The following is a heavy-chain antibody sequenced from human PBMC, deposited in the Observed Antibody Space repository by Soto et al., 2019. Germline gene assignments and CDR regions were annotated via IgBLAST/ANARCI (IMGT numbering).Heavy chain of an antibody. CDR2: MNPNSGNT. J-gene: IGHJ4*02. CDR3: ARGAAALGSDY. Sequence: QVQLVQSGAEVKKPGASVKVSCKASGYTFTSYDINWVRQATGQGLEWMGWMNPNSGNTGYAQKCQGRVTTTRNTSIRTAYMELRSLGSGDTAVYYCARGAAALGSDYWGQGTLVTVSS. D-gene: IGHD2-2*01. V-gene: IGHV1-8*01. CDR1: GYTFTSYD.